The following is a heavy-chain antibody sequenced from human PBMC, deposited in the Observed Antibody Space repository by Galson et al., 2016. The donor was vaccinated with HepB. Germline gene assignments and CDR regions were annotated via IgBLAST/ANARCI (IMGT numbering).Heavy chain of an antibody. CDR2: IASDGGQT. D-gene: IGHD4-17*01. Sequence: SLRLSCAVSGFSFSSYWMHWVRQAPGKGLVWVSIIASDGGQTRYADSVKGRFTISRDNAKNTLHLQMNSLRAEDAAVYYCARDTGRKMDVWGQGTTVTVSS. CDR1: GFSFSSYW. CDR3: ARDTGRKMDV. J-gene: IGHJ6*02. V-gene: IGHV3-74*01.